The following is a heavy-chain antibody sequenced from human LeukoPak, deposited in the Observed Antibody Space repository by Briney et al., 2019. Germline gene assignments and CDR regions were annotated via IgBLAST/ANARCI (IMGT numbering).Heavy chain of an antibody. D-gene: IGHD3-22*01. J-gene: IGHJ4*02. CDR3: ARRHKTYYYDSSGYYYGY. CDR1: GGSFSGYY. V-gene: IGHV4-34*01. CDR2: INHRGST. Sequence: SETLSLTCAVYGGSFSGYYWSWIRQPPGKGLGWIGEINHRGSTNYNPSLKSRVTISVDTSKNQFSLKLSSVTAADTAVYYCARRHKTYYYDSSGYYYGYWGQGTLVTVSS.